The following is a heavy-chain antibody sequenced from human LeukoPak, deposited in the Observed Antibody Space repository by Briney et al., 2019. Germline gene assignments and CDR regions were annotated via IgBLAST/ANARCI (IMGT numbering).Heavy chain of an antibody. Sequence: ASVKVSCKASGYTFTTYGIIWVRQAPGPALEWMGWISTYNAKTKYAQNLQGRVAMTTDTSTSTVYMELRSLTSDDTAVYYCARDTGSNFFDPWGQGTLVTVAS. V-gene: IGHV1-18*01. J-gene: IGHJ5*02. CDR1: GYTFTTYG. CDR2: ISTYNAKT. CDR3: ARDTGSNFFDP. D-gene: IGHD1-26*01.